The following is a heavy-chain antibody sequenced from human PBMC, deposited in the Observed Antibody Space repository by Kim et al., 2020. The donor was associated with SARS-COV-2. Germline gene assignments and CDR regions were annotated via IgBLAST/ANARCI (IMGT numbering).Heavy chain of an antibody. D-gene: IGHD3-3*01. J-gene: IGHJ6*02. CDR2: IYYSGST. CDR1: GGSISSSSYY. CDR3: AREVRCVYGMDV. Sequence: SETLSLTCTVSGGSISSSSYYWGWIRQHPGKGLEWIGSIYYSGSTYYNPSLKSRVTISVDTSKNQFSLKLSSVTAADTAVYYCAREVRCVYGMDVWGQGT. V-gene: IGHV4-39*02.